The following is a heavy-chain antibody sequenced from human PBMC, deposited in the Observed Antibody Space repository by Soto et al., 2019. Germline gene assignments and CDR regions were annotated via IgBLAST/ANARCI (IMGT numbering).Heavy chain of an antibody. Sequence: ASVKVSCKTSGYTFTDHGIDWVRQAPGQGPEWVGWVSAYNGNTNYAYNLKDRVIMTTDASTSTAYMELRGLRSDDTAVYYCAREVEGSSSPADFWGQGTPVTVSS. J-gene: IGHJ4*02. CDR1: GYTFTDHG. CDR3: AREVEGSSSPADF. D-gene: IGHD3-10*01. CDR2: VSAYNGNT. V-gene: IGHV1-18*01.